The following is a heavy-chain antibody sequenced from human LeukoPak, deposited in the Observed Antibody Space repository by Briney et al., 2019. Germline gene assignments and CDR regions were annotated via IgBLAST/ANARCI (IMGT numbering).Heavy chain of an antibody. CDR1: GYTFTSYG. CDR2: ISAYNGNT. CDR3: ARGGRVGGVIVPVYYFDY. V-gene: IGHV1-18*01. Sequence: ASVKVSCKASGYTFTSYGISWVRQAPGQGLEWMGWISAYNGNTNYAQKLQGRVTMTTDTSTSTAYMELRSLRSDDTAVYYCARGGRVGGVIVPVYYFDYWGQGTLVTVSS. J-gene: IGHJ4*02. D-gene: IGHD3-16*02.